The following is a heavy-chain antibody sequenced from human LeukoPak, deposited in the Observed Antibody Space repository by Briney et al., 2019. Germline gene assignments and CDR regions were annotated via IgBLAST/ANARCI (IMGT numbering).Heavy chain of an antibody. CDR1: GYTLTELS. CDR3: ATDRSYYYGAGSYMDY. Sequence: ASVKVSCKVSGYTLTELSMHWVRQAPGKGLEWMGGFYPEDGETIYAQKFQGRVTMTEDTSTDTAYMELSSLRSEDTAVYYCATDRSYYYGAGSYMDYWGQGTLVTVSS. V-gene: IGHV1-24*01. D-gene: IGHD3-10*01. CDR2: FYPEDGET. J-gene: IGHJ4*02.